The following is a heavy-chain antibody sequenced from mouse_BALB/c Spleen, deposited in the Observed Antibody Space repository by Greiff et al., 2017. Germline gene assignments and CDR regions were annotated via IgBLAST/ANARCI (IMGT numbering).Heavy chain of an antibody. Sequence: QVQLQQSGPGLVAPSQSLSITCTVSGFSLTGYGVNWVRQPPGKGLEWLGMIWGDGSTDYNSALKSRLSISKDNSKSQVFLKMNSLQTDDTARYYCAGHYYGSSFAMDYWGQGTSVTVSS. CDR2: IWGDGST. J-gene: IGHJ4*01. V-gene: IGHV2-6-7*01. D-gene: IGHD1-1*01. CDR3: AGHYYGSSFAMDY. CDR1: GFSLTGYG.